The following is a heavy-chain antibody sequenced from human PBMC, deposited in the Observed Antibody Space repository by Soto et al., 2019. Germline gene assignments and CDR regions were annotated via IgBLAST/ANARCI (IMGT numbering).Heavy chain of an antibody. Sequence: QVKLVESGGGVVLPGGCLRLSCEASGFTFNSYGMYWVRQAPGKGLDWVSHILYDGTKTYYADSVQGRFTISRDNSRNTLYLQMDRMRLEDTAVYFCVKDLAHMADHWGQGTLVIVSS. J-gene: IGHJ4*02. CDR2: ILYDGTKT. CDR1: GFTFNSYG. CDR3: VKDLAHMADH. V-gene: IGHV3-30*18.